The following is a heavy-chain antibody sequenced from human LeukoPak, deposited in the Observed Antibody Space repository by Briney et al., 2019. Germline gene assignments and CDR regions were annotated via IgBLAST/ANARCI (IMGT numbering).Heavy chain of an antibody. CDR1: RGPITSGAYY. V-gene: IGHV4-61*02. CDR2: IHTSGST. D-gene: IGHD1-26*01. Sequence: SETLSLTCTVSRGPITSGAYYWSWIRQPAGKGLEWIGRIHTSGSTNYNPSLESRVTISVDTSKNQFSLKLSSVTAADTAFYYCARYIVSYPHDAFDIWGQGTMVTVSS. CDR3: ARYIVSYPHDAFDI. J-gene: IGHJ3*02.